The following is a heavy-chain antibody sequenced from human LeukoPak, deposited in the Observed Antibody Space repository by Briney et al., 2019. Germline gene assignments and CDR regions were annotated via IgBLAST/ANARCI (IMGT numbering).Heavy chain of an antibody. J-gene: IGHJ3*02. CDR3: ARAAGVPVAFDI. V-gene: IGHV4-59*01. CDR1: GGSISSYY. Sequence: KPSETLSLTCTVSGGSISSYYWSWLRQPPGKGLEWIGYIYYSGSTNYNPSLKSRVTISVDTSKNQFSLKLSSVTAADTAVYYCARAAGVPVAFDIWGQGTMVTVSS. D-gene: IGHD2-8*01. CDR2: IYYSGST.